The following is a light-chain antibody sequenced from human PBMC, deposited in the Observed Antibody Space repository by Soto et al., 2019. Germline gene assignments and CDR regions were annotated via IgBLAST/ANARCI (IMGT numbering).Light chain of an antibody. CDR2: DAS. CDR3: QQRSDWPPLT. CDR1: QSVNNY. J-gene: IGKJ4*01. Sequence: IVLTQSPATLSLSPGERATLACRASQSVNNYLAWYQQKPGQAPRLLIYDASNRATGIPARFRGSGSGTDFTLTISSLEPEDFAMYYCQQRSDWPPLTFGGGTKVEIK. V-gene: IGKV3-11*01.